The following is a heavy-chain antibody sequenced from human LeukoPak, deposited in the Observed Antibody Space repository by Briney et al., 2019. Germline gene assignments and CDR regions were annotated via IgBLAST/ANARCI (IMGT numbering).Heavy chain of an antibody. CDR1: GGTFSSYA. D-gene: IGHD1-26*01. J-gene: IGHJ3*02. CDR3: ARGTKGGIVGATGAFDI. V-gene: IGHV1-69*05. CDR2: IIPIFGTE. Sequence: ASVKVSCKASGGTFSSYAISWVRQAPGQGLEWMGRIIPIFGTENYAQKFQGRVTITTDESTSTAYMELSSLRSEDTAVYYCARGTKGGIVGATGAFDIWGQGTMVTVSS.